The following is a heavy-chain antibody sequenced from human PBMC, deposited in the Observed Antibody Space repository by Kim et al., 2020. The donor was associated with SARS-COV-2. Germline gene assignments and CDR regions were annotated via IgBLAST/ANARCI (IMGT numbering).Heavy chain of an antibody. D-gene: IGHD3-10*01. J-gene: IGHJ6*02. CDR3: ARASALLPKSYYYYYYGMDV. Sequence: ASVKVSCKASGYTFTSYGISWVRQAPGQGLEWMGWISAYNGNTNYAQKLQGRVTMTTDTSTSTAYMELRSLRSDDTAVYYCARASALLPKSYYYYYYGMDVWGQGTTVTVSS. CDR1: GYTFTSYG. V-gene: IGHV1-18*04. CDR2: ISAYNGNT.